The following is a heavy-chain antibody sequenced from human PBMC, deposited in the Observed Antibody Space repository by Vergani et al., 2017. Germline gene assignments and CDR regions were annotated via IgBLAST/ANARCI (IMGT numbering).Heavy chain of an antibody. CDR3: ARANRGRLAVGATDS. J-gene: IGHJ4*02. CDR2: INPTTGNP. V-gene: IGHV7-4-1*01. D-gene: IGHD6-19*01. CDR1: GYSFNNYA. Sequence: QEQLVQSGSELKKPGASVKVSCKASGYSFNNYAIHWVRQAPGQGLEWMGWINPTTGNPTYARAFTGRVVFSLDTSISTAYLQIGSLKAEDTAVYFCARANRGRLAVGATDSWGQGTLLTVSS.